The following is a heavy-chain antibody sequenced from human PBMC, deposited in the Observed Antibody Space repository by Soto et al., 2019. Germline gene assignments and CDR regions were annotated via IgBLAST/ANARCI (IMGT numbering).Heavy chain of an antibody. Sequence: ESGGGLVQPGGSLRLSCAASGFTVSSNYMSWVRQAPGKGLEWVSVIYSGGSTYYADSVKGRFTISRDNSKNTLYLQMNSLRAEDTAVYYCARAPYDFWSGYYLYWGQGTLVTVSS. CDR3: ARAPYDFWSGYYLY. V-gene: IGHV3-66*01. D-gene: IGHD3-3*01. J-gene: IGHJ4*02. CDR2: IYSGGST. CDR1: GFTVSSNY.